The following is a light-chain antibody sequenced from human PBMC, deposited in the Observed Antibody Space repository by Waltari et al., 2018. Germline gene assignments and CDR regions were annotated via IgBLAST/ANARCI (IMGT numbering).Light chain of an antibody. CDR3: SSYTSSSPYV. V-gene: IGLV2-14*01. Sequence: QSALTQPASVSGSPGQSITISCTGTSSDVGGYHYVSWYQQHPGKAPKLMSYDVSKRPSGVSKRFSGSKAGNTASLTISGLQAEDEADYYCSSYTSSSPYVFGTGTKVTVL. CDR1: SSDVGGYHY. J-gene: IGLJ1*01. CDR2: DVS.